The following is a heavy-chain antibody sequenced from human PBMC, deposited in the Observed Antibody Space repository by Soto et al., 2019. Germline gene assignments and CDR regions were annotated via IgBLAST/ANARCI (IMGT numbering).Heavy chain of an antibody. Sequence: EVQLLESGGGLVQPGGSLRLSCAASGFTFGTYAMSWVRQAPGKGLEWVSSMSGSGGSTYYVDSVKGRFTISRDNSKNTLYLQMNSLRAEDTAVYYCAKDRSVDTRDWFDPWGQGTLVTVSS. CDR2: MSGSGGST. D-gene: IGHD5-18*01. V-gene: IGHV3-23*01. J-gene: IGHJ5*02. CDR3: AKDRSVDTRDWFDP. CDR1: GFTFGTYA.